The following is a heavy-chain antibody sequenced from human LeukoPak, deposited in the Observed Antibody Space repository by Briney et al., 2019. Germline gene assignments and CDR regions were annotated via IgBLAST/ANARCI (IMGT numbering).Heavy chain of an antibody. CDR2: VFASGST. CDR1: GGSISNYY. V-gene: IGHV4-4*07. CDR3: ARVRDHFDGSGYSSTFDY. D-gene: IGHD3-22*01. Sequence: SETLSLTCSVSGGSISNYYWSWIRQPAGKGLEWIGRVFASGSTNYNPSLKSRVIMSVDRSKNQFSLNLSSVTVADTAMYYCARVRDHFDGSGYSSTFDYWGQGTLVSVSS. J-gene: IGHJ4*02.